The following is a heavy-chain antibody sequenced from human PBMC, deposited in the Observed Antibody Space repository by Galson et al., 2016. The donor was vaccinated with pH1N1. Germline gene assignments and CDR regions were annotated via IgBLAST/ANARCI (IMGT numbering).Heavy chain of an antibody. V-gene: IGHV6-1*01. CDR3: AQDLSRVLSTSGYFVW. D-gene: IGHD5/OR15-5a*01. CDR1: GDSVSSNSAA. CDR2: TYYRSKWYN. Sequence: CAISGDSVSSNSAAWNWIRPSPSRGLEWLGRTYYRSKWYNDYAVSVKSRITINPDTSKNQFSLQLNSVTPEDTAIYYCAQDLSRVLSTSGYFVWWGQGTLVTVSS. J-gene: IGHJ4*02.